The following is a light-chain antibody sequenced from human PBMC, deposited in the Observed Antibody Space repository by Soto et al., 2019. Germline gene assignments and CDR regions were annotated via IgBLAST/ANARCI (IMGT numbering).Light chain of an antibody. Sequence: IVMTQSPATLSVSPGERATLSCRASQSVSSDLAWYHQKPGQAPRLLIYGASTRATGIPARFSGSGSGTEFTLPINSLQSEDFAVYYCQQYNNWPRTFGQGTKVDIK. CDR3: QQYNNWPRT. CDR1: QSVSSD. J-gene: IGKJ1*01. CDR2: GAS. V-gene: IGKV3-15*01.